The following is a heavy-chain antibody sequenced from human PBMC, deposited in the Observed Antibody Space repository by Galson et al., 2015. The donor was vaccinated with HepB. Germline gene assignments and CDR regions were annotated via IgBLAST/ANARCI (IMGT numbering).Heavy chain of an antibody. CDR1: GFSFTSYG. J-gene: IGHJ4*02. CDR3: AKDGIMVANNPYHFHY. Sequence: SLRLSCAASGFSFTSYGMTWVRQAPGKGLEWVSSITSSGGNSYYTDSVKGRFTVSRDNSKNTLLLQLNRLRAEDTAMYFCAKDGIMVANNPYHFHYWGQGTLVTVSS. CDR2: ITSSGGNS. V-gene: IGHV3-23*01. D-gene: IGHD2-15*01.